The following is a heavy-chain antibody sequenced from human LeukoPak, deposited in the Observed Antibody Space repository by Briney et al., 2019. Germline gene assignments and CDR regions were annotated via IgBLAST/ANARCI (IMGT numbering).Heavy chain of an antibody. J-gene: IGHJ4*02. CDR3: ARADYYDSRSFAY. Sequence: GASVKVSCKASGYTFTGYYTHWVRQAPGQGLEWMGIINSSGGSTSYAQKFQGRVTMARDMSTSTVYMELSSLRSEDTAVYYCARADYYDSRSFAYWGQGTLVTVSS. D-gene: IGHD3-22*01. CDR1: GYTFTGYY. CDR2: INSSGGST. V-gene: IGHV1-46*01.